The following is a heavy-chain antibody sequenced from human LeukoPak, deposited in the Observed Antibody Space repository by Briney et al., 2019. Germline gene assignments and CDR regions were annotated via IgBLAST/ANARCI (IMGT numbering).Heavy chain of an antibody. CDR3: ARQSGYYSVDAFDI. Sequence: SETLSLTCTVSGGSISSSSYYWGWIRQPPGKGLEWIGSIYYSGSTYYNPSLKSRVTMSVDTSKNQFSLKLSSVTAADTAVYYCARQSGYYSVDAFDIWGQGTMVTVSS. V-gene: IGHV4-39*01. CDR1: GGSISSSSYY. CDR2: IYYSGST. J-gene: IGHJ3*02. D-gene: IGHD3-22*01.